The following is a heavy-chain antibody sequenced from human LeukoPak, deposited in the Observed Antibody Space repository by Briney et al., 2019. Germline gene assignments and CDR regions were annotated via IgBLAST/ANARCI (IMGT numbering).Heavy chain of an antibody. CDR2: VWYDGSNK. Sequence: GGSLRLSCAASGFTFSSYGMHWVRQAPGKGLEWVAVVWYDGSNKYYADSVKGRFTISRDNSKNTLYLQMNSLRAEDTAVYYCARDSYYYDSSGYSDYWGQGTLVTVSS. J-gene: IGHJ4*02. D-gene: IGHD3-22*01. CDR3: ARDSYYYDSSGYSDY. V-gene: IGHV3-33*01. CDR1: GFTFSSYG.